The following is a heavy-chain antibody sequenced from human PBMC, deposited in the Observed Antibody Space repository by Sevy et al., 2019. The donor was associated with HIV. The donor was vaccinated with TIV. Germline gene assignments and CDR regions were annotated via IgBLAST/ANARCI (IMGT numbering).Heavy chain of an antibody. V-gene: IGHV3-74*01. CDR1: GFTFSSYW. Sequence: GGSLRLSCAASGFTFSSYWMHWVRQAPGKGLVWVSRINSEGSSTSYADSVKDRFTISRDNAKNTLYLQMNSLRAEDTAVYYCARDSYYYYGMDVWGQGTTVTVSS. CDR3: ARDSYYYYGMDV. CDR2: INSEGSST. J-gene: IGHJ6*02.